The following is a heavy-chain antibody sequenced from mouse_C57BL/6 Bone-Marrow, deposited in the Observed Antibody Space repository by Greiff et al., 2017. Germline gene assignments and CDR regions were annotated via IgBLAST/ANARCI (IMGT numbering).Heavy chain of an antibody. CDR3: ARRRGGDYFDY. J-gene: IGHJ2*01. CDR2: INPNNGGT. Sequence: EVQLQHSGPELVKPGASVKIPCKASGYTFTDYNMDWVKQSHGKSLEWIGDINPNNGGTIYNQKFKGKATLTVDKSSSTAYMELRSLTSEDTAVYYCARRRGGDYFDYWGQGTTLTVSS. V-gene: IGHV1-18*01. CDR1: GYTFTDYN.